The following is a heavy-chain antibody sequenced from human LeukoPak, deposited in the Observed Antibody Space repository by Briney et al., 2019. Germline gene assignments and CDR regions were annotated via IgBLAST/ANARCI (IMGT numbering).Heavy chain of an antibody. D-gene: IGHD3-9*01. J-gene: IGHJ4*02. Sequence: SETLSLTCAVYGGSFSGYYWSWIRQPPGKGLEWIGEINHSGSTNYNSSLKSRVTISVDTSKNQFSLKLSSVTAADTAVYYCAVDYDILTGYYTLDYWGQGTLVTVSS. V-gene: IGHV4-34*01. CDR3: AVDYDILTGYYTLDY. CDR1: GGSFSGYY. CDR2: INHSGST.